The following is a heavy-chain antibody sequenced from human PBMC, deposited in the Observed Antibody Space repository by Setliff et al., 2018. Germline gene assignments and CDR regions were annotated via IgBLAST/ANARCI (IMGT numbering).Heavy chain of an antibody. D-gene: IGHD1-26*01. Sequence: HPGGSLRLSCAASGFTFRSYALHWVRQAPGKGLEWMAVISHDGINQYYADSVKGRLTISRDNSKNTLYLQINNLRAADTATYYCAKDRVNDGFWDFDSWGQGIVVTVSS. CDR3: AKDRVNDGFWDFDS. V-gene: IGHV3-30*07. CDR2: ISHDGINQ. J-gene: IGHJ4*02. CDR1: GFTFRSYA.